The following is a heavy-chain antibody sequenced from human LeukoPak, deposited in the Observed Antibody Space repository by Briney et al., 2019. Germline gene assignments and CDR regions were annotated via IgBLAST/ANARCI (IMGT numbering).Heavy chain of an antibody. CDR1: GYTFTSYG. CDR2: ISAYNGNT. V-gene: IGHV1-18*04. Sequence: GASVKVSCKASGYTFTSYGISWVRQAPGQGIEWMGWISAYNGNTNYAQKLQGRVTMTTDTSTSTAYMELRSLRSDDTAVYYCARDWTIANMVRELDYWGQGTLVTASS. CDR3: ARDWTIANMVRELDY. J-gene: IGHJ4*02. D-gene: IGHD3-10*01.